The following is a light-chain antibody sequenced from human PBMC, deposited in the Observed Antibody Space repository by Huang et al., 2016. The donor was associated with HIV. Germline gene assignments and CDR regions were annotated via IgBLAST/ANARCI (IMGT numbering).Light chain of an antibody. V-gene: IGKV1-27*01. CDR1: QDIGNF. CDR3: QRYDSAPRA. Sequence: DIQMTQSPASLSASTGIRVTLTCRESQDIGNFVAWFQQKPGKVPRLLIYAASVLESGVPSRFSGRGSGTDFTRTITNYQAEDVATYYCQRYDSAPRAFGQGTKVDLK. CDR2: AAS. J-gene: IGKJ1*01.